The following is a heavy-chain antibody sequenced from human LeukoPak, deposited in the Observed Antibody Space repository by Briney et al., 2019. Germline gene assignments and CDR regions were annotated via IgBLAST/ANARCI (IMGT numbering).Heavy chain of an antibody. V-gene: IGHV1-18*01. CDR1: GYPFTSFG. J-gene: IGHJ4*02. CDR3: ARTTMVRGIINLLNY. D-gene: IGHD3-10*01. Sequence: ASVKVSCKASGYPFTSFGVSWVRQAPGQGLEWMGWISAYNVNTKYAQKFQGRVTLTTDTSMSTAYMELRSLRSDDTAVYYCARTTMVRGIINLLNYWGQGTLVTVSS. CDR2: ISAYNVNT.